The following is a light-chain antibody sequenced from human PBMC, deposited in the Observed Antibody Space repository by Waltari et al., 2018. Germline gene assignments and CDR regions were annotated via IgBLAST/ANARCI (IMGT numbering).Light chain of an antibody. V-gene: IGLV2-14*01. CDR3: SSFTTNSPPYV. J-gene: IGLJ1*01. CDR2: EVT. Sequence: QSALTQPASVSGSPGQSITISCTGTSSDIGDSNYVSWYQQHPGEAPKLLFYEVTNRPSGVSNRCSGSKSGHTASLTISGLQAEDEADYYCSSFTTNSPPYVFGTGTEVTVL. CDR1: SSDIGDSNY.